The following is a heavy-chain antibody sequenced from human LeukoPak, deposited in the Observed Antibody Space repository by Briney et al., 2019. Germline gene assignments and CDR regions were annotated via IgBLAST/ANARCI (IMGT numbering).Heavy chain of an antibody. CDR1: GGSISSYY. J-gene: IGHJ4*02. V-gene: IGHV4-4*09. Sequence: SETLSFTCTVSGGSISSYYWSWIRQPPGKGLEWIGYIYTSGSTNYNPSLKSRVTISVDTSKNQFSLKLSSVTAADTAVYYCARLSGYCTNGVCYDGFDYWGQGTLVTVSS. CDR3: ARLSGYCTNGVCYDGFDY. CDR2: IYTSGST. D-gene: IGHD2-8*01.